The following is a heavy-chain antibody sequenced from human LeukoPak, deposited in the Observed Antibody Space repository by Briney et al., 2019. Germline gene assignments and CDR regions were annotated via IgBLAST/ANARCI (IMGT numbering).Heavy chain of an antibody. D-gene: IGHD1-26*01. CDR2: IHYSADS. Sequence: SETLSLTCTVSGGSITSNYWSWIRQPPGERLEHIGYIHYSADSNNNPSLKSRVTMSMDTSKDQFSLKLTSVTAADTAVYYCARHADGGTCPLDYWGQGTLVTVSS. J-gene: IGHJ4*02. CDR3: ARHADGGTCPLDY. V-gene: IGHV4-59*08. CDR1: GGSITSNY.